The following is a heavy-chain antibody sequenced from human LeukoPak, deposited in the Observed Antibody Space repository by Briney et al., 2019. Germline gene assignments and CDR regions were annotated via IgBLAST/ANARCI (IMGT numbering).Heavy chain of an antibody. V-gene: IGHV3-74*01. CDR1: GFTFSSYW. Sequence: GGSLRLSCAASGFTFSSYWMHWVRQAPGKGLVWVSRINSDGSSRSHADSVKGRFTISRDNAKNSLYLQMNSLRAEDTAVYYCASEYSGSYLMDVWGQGTTVTVSS. CDR2: INSDGSSR. D-gene: IGHD1-26*01. CDR3: ASEYSGSYLMDV. J-gene: IGHJ6*02.